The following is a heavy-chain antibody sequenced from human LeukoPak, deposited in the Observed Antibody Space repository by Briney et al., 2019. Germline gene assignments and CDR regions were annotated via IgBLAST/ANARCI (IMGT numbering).Heavy chain of an antibody. CDR2: ITSDGSRT. D-gene: IGHD1-1*01. CDR3: ARAYNSGLDY. CDR1: W. Sequence: WMHWVRQAPGKGLVWVSHITSDGSRTNYADSVKGRFTISRDNAKNTLYLQMNSLGAEDTAVYYCARAYNSGLDYWGQGTLVPVSS. J-gene: IGHJ4*02. V-gene: IGHV3-74*01.